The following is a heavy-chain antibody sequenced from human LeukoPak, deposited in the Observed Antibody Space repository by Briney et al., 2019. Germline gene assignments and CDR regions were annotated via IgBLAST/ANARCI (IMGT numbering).Heavy chain of an antibody. D-gene: IGHD3-10*01. J-gene: IGHJ6*03. CDR1: GGTFSSYA. Sequence: ASVTVSCKASGGTFSSYAISWVRPAPGQGLEWMGGINPIFCSANYAQKFQGRVTITADESTSTAYMELSSLRSEDTAVYYCARGARVTMVRGVPTLWYYYMDVWGKGTTVTVSS. CDR2: INPIFCSA. V-gene: IGHV1-69*01. CDR3: ARGARVTMVRGVPTLWYYYMDV.